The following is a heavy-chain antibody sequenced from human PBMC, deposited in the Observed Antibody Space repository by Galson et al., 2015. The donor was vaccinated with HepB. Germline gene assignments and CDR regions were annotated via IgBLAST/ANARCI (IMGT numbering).Heavy chain of an antibody. V-gene: IGHV3-30-3*01. Sequence: SLRLSCAASGFTFSSYAMHWVRQAPGKGLEWVAAISYDGSNKYYADSVKGRFTISRDNSKNTLYLQMNSLRAEDTAVYYCARVMTTVTTGVDYWGQGTLVTVSS. D-gene: IGHD4-17*01. CDR2: ISYDGSNK. J-gene: IGHJ4*02. CDR3: ARVMTTVTTGVDY. CDR1: GFTFSSYA.